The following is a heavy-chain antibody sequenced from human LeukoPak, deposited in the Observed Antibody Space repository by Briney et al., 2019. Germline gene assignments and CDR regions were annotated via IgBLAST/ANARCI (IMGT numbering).Heavy chain of an antibody. CDR1: GFIFSSSG. Sequence: GGSLRLSCVASGFIFSSSGMHWVRQAPGKGLEWVALISYDGKNKYYADSVKGRFTISRDDSMNTLYLQMNSLRAEDTALYYCANVPYSSSWYPGTWGQGTLVTVSS. V-gene: IGHV3-30*18. CDR3: ANVPYSSSWYPGT. CDR2: ISYDGKNK. J-gene: IGHJ5*02. D-gene: IGHD6-13*01.